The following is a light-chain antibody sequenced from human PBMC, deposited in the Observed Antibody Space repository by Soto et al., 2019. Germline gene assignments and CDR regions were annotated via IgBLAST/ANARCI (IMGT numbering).Light chain of an antibody. CDR2: GAS. CDR1: QSVSSSF. J-gene: IGKJ1*01. CDR3: QYYGASSWT. Sequence: EIVLTQSPGTLSLSPGERATLSCRASQSVSSSFLAWYQQKPGQAPRLLIYGASTRTPGIPDRFSGGGSGSDFTLTIGRLEPEDSAVYYCQYYGASSWTFGQGTKVEIK. V-gene: IGKV3-20*01.